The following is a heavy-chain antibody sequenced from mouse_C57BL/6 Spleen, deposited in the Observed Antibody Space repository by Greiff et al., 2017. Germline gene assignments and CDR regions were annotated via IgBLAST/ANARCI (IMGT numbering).Heavy chain of an antibody. Sequence: QVQLQQPGAELVKPGASVKLSCKASGYTFTSSWMHWVKQRPGRGLEWIGRIDPNSGGTTYNEKFKSKATLTVDKPSSTAYMQLSSLTSADAAVYYCARNGQRRHFDYWGQGTTLTVSS. V-gene: IGHV1-72*01. J-gene: IGHJ2*01. CDR2: IDPNSGGT. D-gene: IGHD3-2*02. CDR1: GYTFTSSW. CDR3: ARNGQRRHFDY.